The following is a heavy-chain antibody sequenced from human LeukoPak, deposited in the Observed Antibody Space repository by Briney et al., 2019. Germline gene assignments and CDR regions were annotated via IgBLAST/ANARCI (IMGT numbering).Heavy chain of an antibody. Sequence: ASVKVSCKASGYTFTGYYMHWVRQAPGQGLEWMGWINPNSGGTNYVQKFQDRVTMTRDTSISTAYMELSRLRSDDTAVYYCASRGILTGYPDYGMDVWGQGTTVTVSS. CDR2: INPNSGGT. J-gene: IGHJ6*02. CDR1: GYTFTGYY. V-gene: IGHV1-2*02. CDR3: ASRGILTGYPDYGMDV. D-gene: IGHD3-9*01.